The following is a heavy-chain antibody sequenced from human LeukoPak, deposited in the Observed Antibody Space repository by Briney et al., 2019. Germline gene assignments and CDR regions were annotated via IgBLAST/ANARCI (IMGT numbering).Heavy chain of an antibody. J-gene: IGHJ4*02. CDR2: ISAYNGNT. Sequence: ASVKVSCKASGYTFTSYGISWVRQAPGQGLEWMGWISAYNGNTNYAQKLQGRVTITADESTSTAYMELSSLRSEDTAVYYCARYAYYYASGSYPSTERVFDYWGQGTLVTVSS. CDR3: ARYAYYYASGSYPSTERVFDY. D-gene: IGHD3-10*01. CDR1: GYTFTSYG. V-gene: IGHV1-18*01.